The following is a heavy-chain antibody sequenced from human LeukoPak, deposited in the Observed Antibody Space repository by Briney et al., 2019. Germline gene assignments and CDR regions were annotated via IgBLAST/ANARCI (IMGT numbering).Heavy chain of an antibody. CDR3: AKVGGNWDYFDY. J-gene: IGHJ4*02. CDR1: GFTFSSSA. CDR2: ISGSGGST. Sequence: GGSLRLSCAASGFTFSSSAMSWVRQAPGKGLEWVSGISGSGGSTYYADSVKGRLTISRDNSKNTLYLQMNSLRAEDTAVYYCAKVGGNWDYFDYWGQGTLVTVSS. D-gene: IGHD7-27*01. V-gene: IGHV3-23*01.